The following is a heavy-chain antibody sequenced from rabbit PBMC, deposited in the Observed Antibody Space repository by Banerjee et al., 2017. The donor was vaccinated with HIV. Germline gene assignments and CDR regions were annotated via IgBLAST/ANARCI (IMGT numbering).Heavy chain of an antibody. J-gene: IGHJ6*01. D-gene: IGHD4-1*01. V-gene: IGHV1S40*01. CDR1: GFSFSSSYY. Sequence: QSLEESGGGLVRPEGSLTLTCTASGFSFSSSYYMCWVRQAPGKGLEWIACIYVGSSGNTYYASWAKGRFTISKTSSTSVTLQMTSLTAADTASYFCARDLAGVIGWNFGLWGPGTLVTVS. CDR2: IYVGSSGNT. CDR3: ARDLAGVIGWNFGL.